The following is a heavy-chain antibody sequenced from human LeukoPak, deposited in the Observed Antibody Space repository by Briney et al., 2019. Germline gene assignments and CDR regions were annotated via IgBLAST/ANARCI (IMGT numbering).Heavy chain of an antibody. D-gene: IGHD6-19*01. CDR3: ASIAVAGTHYFDY. CDR2: IIPILGTA. Sequence: VASVKVSCKASGGTFSSYAISWVRQAPGQGLEWMGRIIPILGTANYAQKFQGRVTITTDESTSTAYMELSSLRSEDTAVYYCASIAVAGTHYFDYWGQGTLVTVSS. CDR1: GGTFSSYA. V-gene: IGHV1-69*11. J-gene: IGHJ4*02.